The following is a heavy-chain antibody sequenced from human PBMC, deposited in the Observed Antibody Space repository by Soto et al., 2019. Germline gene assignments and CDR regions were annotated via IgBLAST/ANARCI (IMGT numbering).Heavy chain of an antibody. J-gene: IGHJ4*02. CDR1: GFTFSSYW. V-gene: IGHV3-7*01. Sequence: EVQLVESGGGLVQPGGSLRLSCAASGFTFSSYWMSWVRQAPGKGLEWVANIKQDGSEKYYVDSVKGRFTISRDNAKNSLYLQMNSPRAEDTAVYYCASARFPRYSGYEDTAMPDYWGQGTLVTVSS. CDR2: IKQDGSEK. CDR3: ASARFPRYSGYEDTAMPDY. D-gene: IGHD5-12*01.